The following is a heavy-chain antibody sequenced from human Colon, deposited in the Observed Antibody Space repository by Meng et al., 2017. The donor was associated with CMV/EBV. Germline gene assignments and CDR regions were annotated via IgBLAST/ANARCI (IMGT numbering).Heavy chain of an antibody. CDR2: IFHTGSA. CDR3: ARGDYDTSGYYFDL. Sequence: SGGSISSGGYFWSWVRQPPGKGLKWIGYIFHTGSAYYNLSLKSRVTISLDTSKNNFSLTMTSVSAADTAVYYCARGDYDTSGYYFDLWGQGTLVTVSS. D-gene: IGHD3-22*01. CDR1: GGSISSGGYF. J-gene: IGHJ4*02. V-gene: IGHV4-30-4*01.